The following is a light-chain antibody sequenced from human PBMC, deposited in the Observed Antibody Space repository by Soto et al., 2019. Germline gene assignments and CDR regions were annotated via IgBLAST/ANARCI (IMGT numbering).Light chain of an antibody. CDR2: SNN. V-gene: IGLV1-44*01. CDR3: AAWDDSLNGVV. J-gene: IGLJ2*01. Sequence: QSVLTQPPSASGTPGQRVTISCSGSSSNIGSNTVNWYQQLPGTAPKLLIYSNNQRPSGVPDRFSGSTSGTSAALAISGLQSADEADYYCAAWDDSLNGVVFGGGTKLTVL. CDR1: SSNIGSNT.